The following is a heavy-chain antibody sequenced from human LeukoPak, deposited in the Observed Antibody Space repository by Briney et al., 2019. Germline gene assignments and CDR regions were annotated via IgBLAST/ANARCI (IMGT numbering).Heavy chain of an antibody. Sequence: GGSLRLSCAASGFTFSSYAMSWVRQAPGKGLVWVSRIKSDGSITNYADSVKGRFTISRDNAKNTLYLQMNSLRAEDTAVYYCARDRRWLNAFDIWGQGTMVTVSS. CDR3: ARDRRWLNAFDI. D-gene: IGHD5-24*01. CDR1: GFTFSSYA. J-gene: IGHJ3*02. V-gene: IGHV3-74*01. CDR2: IKSDGSIT.